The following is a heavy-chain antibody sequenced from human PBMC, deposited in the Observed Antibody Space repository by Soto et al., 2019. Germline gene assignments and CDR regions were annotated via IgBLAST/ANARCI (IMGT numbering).Heavy chain of an antibody. Sequence: QVQLVESGGGVVQPGRSLRLSCAASGFTFSSYGMHWVRQAPGKGLERVAVISYDGSNKYYADSVKGQFTISKDNSKNTMYLQMNSVRAEDTAVYYCAKDFSAGIAVAGLYYYYMDVWGKGTTVTVSS. V-gene: IGHV3-30*18. CDR1: GFTFSSYG. CDR3: AKDFSAGIAVAGLYYYYMDV. D-gene: IGHD6-19*01. J-gene: IGHJ6*03. CDR2: ISYDGSNK.